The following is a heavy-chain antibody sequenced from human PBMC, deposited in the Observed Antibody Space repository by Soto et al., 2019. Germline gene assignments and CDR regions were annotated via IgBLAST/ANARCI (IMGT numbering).Heavy chain of an antibody. V-gene: IGHV3-7*01. D-gene: IGHD2-2*01. Sequence: SGGSLRLSCAASGSTFNSYWMTWVRQAPGKGLEWVANINQDGSEMYYVDSVKGRFTISRDNAKNSLYLQMNSLRAEDTAVYYCARDREVVVVPAAMSDSYYYYYMDVWGKGTTVTVSS. CDR1: GSTFNSYW. J-gene: IGHJ6*03. CDR3: ARDREVVVVPAAMSDSYYYYYMDV. CDR2: INQDGSEM.